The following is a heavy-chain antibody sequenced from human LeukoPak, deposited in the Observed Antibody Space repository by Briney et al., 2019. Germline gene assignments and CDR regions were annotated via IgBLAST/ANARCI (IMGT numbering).Heavy chain of an antibody. CDR2: ISDSSSLT. J-gene: IGHJ6*02. Sequence: GRSLRLSCAASAFSVSSFGLNCVRQAPGKGREWVSYISDSSSLTYYADSVKGRFTISRDNAKNSLSLQLNSLRDEDTAVYFCAKVIRGGYGMDVWGQGTTVTVSS. CDR3: AKVIRGGYGMDV. V-gene: IGHV3-48*02. CDR1: AFSVSSFG. D-gene: IGHD3-10*01.